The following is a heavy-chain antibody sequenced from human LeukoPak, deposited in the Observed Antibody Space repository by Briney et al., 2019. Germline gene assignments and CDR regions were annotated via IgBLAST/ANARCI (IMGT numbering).Heavy chain of an antibody. Sequence: KPGGSLRLSCAASGFTFSSYSMNWVRQAPGKGLEWVSSNSSSSSYIYYADSVKGRFTISRDNAKNSLYLQMNSLRAEDTAVYYCAREGGDYYGMDVWGQGTTVTVSS. D-gene: IGHD2-15*01. CDR2: NSSSSSYI. CDR1: GFTFSSYS. J-gene: IGHJ6*02. V-gene: IGHV3-21*01. CDR3: AREGGDYYGMDV.